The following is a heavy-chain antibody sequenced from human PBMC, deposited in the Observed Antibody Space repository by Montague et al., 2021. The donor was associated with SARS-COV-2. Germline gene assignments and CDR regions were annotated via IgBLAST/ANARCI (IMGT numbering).Heavy chain of an antibody. CDR3: ARRALGYCSSTSCETAFDI. Sequence: SETLSLTCTVSGGSISSYYWSWIRQPPGKGLEWIGYIYYSGSTNYNPSRKSRVTISVDTSKNQFSLKLSSVTAADTAVYYCARRALGYCSSTSCETAFDIWGQGTMVTVSS. CDR2: IYYSGST. CDR1: GGSISSYY. V-gene: IGHV4-59*08. D-gene: IGHD2-2*01. J-gene: IGHJ3*02.